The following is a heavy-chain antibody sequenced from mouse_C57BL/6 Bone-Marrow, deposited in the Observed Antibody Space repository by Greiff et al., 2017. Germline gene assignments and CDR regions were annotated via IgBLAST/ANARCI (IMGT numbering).Heavy chain of an antibody. D-gene: IGHD1-2*01. CDR1: GFTFSDYY. Sequence: DVMLVESGGGLVQPGGSLKLSCAASGFTFSDYYMYWVRQTPETRLEWVAYISNGGGSTYYPDTVKGRFTISSAHAKNTLYLQMSRLKSEDTAMYYCARPATTPFYAMDYWGQGTSVTVSS. V-gene: IGHV5-12*01. CDR3: ARPATTPFYAMDY. J-gene: IGHJ4*01. CDR2: ISNGGGST.